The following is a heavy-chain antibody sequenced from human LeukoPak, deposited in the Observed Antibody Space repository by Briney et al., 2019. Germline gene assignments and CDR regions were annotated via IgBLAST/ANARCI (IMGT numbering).Heavy chain of an antibody. V-gene: IGHV1-18*01. CDR2: ISAYNGNT. CDR3: ARDNSGGERAPGRLGYFDY. Sequence: ASVKVSCKASGYTFTSYGISWVRQAPGQGLEWMGWISAYNGNTNYAQKLQGRVTMTTDTSTSTAYMELRSLRSDDTAVYCCARDNSGGERAPGRLGYFDYWGQGTLVTVSS. D-gene: IGHD1-26*01. CDR1: GYTFTSYG. J-gene: IGHJ4*02.